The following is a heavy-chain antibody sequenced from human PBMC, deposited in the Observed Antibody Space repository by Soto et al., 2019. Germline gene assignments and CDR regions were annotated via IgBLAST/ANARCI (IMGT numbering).Heavy chain of an antibody. CDR1: GGSISSGGYY. Sequence: PSETLSLTCTVSGGSISSGGYYWTWIRQHPGKGLEWIGYNYYSGITYYNPSLKSRVTISLDTSKNQFSLKLSSVTAADTAVYYCAGDSTRADLNNGMDVRGQGTTVPVAS. V-gene: IGHV4-31*03. CDR2: NYYSGIT. J-gene: IGHJ6*02. D-gene: IGHD2-2*01. CDR3: AGDSTRADLNNGMDV.